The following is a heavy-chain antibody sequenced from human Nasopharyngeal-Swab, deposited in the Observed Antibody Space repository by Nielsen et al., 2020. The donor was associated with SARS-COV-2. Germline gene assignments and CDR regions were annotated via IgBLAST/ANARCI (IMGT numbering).Heavy chain of an antibody. CDR2: IYSGGST. CDR1: GFTVSSNY. Sequence: GESLKISCAASGFTVSSNYTSWVRQAPGKGLEWVSVIYSGGSTYYADSVKGRFTISRDNSKNTLYLQMNSLRAEDTAVYYCARDAAEYFQHWGQGTLVTVSS. V-gene: IGHV3-53*01. CDR3: ARDAAEYFQH. J-gene: IGHJ1*01.